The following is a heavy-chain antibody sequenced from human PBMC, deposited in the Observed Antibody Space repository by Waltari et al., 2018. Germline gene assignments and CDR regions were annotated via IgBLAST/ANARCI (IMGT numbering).Heavy chain of an antibody. D-gene: IGHD2-2*01. CDR3: AKAALKGYCSSTSCTRKNAFDI. CDR1: GFTFSSYG. V-gene: IGHV3-30*02. J-gene: IGHJ3*02. CDR2: IRYDGSNK. Sequence: QVQLVESGGGVVQPGGSLRLSCAASGFTFSSYGMHWVSQAPGKGLEWVAFIRYDGSNKYYADSVKGRFTISRDNSKNTLYLQMNSLRAEDTAVYYCAKAALKGYCSSTSCTRKNAFDIWGQGTMVTVSS.